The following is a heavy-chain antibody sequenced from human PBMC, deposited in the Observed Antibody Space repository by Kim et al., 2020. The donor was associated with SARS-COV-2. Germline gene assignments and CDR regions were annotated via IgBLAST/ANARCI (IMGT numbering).Heavy chain of an antibody. CDR2: IYYSGST. J-gene: IGHJ5*02. V-gene: IGHV4-31*03. Sequence: SETLSLTCTVSGGSISSGGYYWSWIRQHPGKGLEWIGYIYYSGSTYYNPSLKSRVTISVDTSKNQFSLKLSSVTAADTAVYYCARGLYGSGSYSGRGWFDPWGQGTLVTVSS. CDR1: GGSISSGGYY. CDR3: ARGLYGSGSYSGRGWFDP. D-gene: IGHD3-10*01.